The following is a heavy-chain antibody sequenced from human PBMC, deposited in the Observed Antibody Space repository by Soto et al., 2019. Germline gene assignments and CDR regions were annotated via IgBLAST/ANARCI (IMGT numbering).Heavy chain of an antibody. D-gene: IGHD2-15*01. J-gene: IGHJ4*02. Sequence: PSETLSLTCTVSGGSIYRSGYYWGWIRQPPGRGLEWIGSIDYNGVTYSNPSLKSRVTISRDTSKNQFSLKLTSVTAADTALFYCGKVLLGATGHTDSYSWGPGALVTVSP. CDR1: GGSIYRSGYY. CDR3: GKVLLGATGHTDSYS. CDR2: IDYNGVT. V-gene: IGHV4-39*01.